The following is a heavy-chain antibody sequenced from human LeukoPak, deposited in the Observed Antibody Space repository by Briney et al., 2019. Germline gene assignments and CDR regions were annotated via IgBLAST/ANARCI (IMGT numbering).Heavy chain of an antibody. CDR3: ARGPRRGYSYVQDVDY. CDR2: INPKSGNT. Sequence: ASVKVSCKASGYTFTSYDIYWVRDATGQGLEWMGWINPKSGNTGYAQKFQGRVTMTRNTSISTAYMELSSLRAEDTAVYYCARGPRRGYSYVQDVDYWGQGTLVAVSS. D-gene: IGHD5-18*01. J-gene: IGHJ4*02. V-gene: IGHV1-8*01. CDR1: GYTFTSYD.